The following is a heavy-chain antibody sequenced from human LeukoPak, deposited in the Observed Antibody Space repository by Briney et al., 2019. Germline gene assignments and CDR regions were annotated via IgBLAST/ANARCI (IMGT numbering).Heavy chain of an antibody. J-gene: IGHJ4*02. CDR3: AKDGSQWLVPAFDY. CDR1: GFTVSSNY. Sequence: GGSLRLSCAASGFTVSSNYMSWVRQAPGKGLEWVSAISGSGGSTYYADSVKGRFTISRDNSKNTLYLQMNSLRAEDTAVYYCAKDGSQWLVPAFDYWGQGTLVTVSS. V-gene: IGHV3-23*01. D-gene: IGHD6-19*01. CDR2: ISGSGGST.